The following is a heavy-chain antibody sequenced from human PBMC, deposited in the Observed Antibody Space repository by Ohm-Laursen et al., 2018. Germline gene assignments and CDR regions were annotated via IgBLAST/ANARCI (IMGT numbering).Heavy chain of an antibody. CDR2: ISISSSTI. V-gene: IGHV3-48*01. Sequence: GSLRLSCSASGFTFSNYNMNWVRQAPGKGLEWVSYISISSSTIYYADSVKGRFTISRDDAKNSLYLQMNSLRAEDTAVYYCARRFKRMVENDYWGQGTLVTVSS. J-gene: IGHJ4*02. CDR3: ARRFKRMVENDY. CDR1: GFTFSNYN. D-gene: IGHD3-10*01.